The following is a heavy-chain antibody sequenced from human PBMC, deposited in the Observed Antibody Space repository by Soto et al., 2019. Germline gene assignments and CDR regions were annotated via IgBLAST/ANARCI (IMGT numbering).Heavy chain of an antibody. CDR1: GGSISSYY. CDR2: IYYSGST. J-gene: IGHJ6*02. V-gene: IGHV4-59*01. D-gene: IGHD3-10*01. CDR3: ASLVRGVKNYYGMDV. Sequence: SETLSLTCTVSGGSISSYYWSWIRQPPGKGLEWIGYIYYSGSTNYNPSLKSRVTISVDTSKNQFSLKLSSVTAADTAVYYCASLVRGVKNYYGMDVWGQGTTVTVSS.